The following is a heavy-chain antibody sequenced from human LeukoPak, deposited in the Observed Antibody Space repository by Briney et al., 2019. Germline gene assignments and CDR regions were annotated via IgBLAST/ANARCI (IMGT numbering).Heavy chain of an antibody. CDR2: IYYTGST. CDR1: GGSISSYY. CDR3: ARPFSSGWYPYSIGGLWFDY. V-gene: IGHV4-59*01. D-gene: IGHD6-19*01. Sequence: SETLSLTCTVSGGSISSYYWSWIRLPPGKGLEWIGYIYYTGSTKYNPSLKSRVTISVDTSKNQFSLKLSSVTAADTAVYYCARPFSSGWYPYSIGGLWFDYWGQGTLVTVSS. J-gene: IGHJ4*02.